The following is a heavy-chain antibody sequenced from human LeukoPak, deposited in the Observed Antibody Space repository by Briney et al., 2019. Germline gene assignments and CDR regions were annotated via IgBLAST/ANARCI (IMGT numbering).Heavy chain of an antibody. CDR1: GFTFSSYA. CDR2: ISGSGDST. D-gene: IGHD1-26*01. CDR3: ARAKSGTSDLIDY. Sequence: GGSLRLSCAASGFTFSSYAMSWVRQAPGKGLEWVSAISGSGDSTYYADSVKGRFTISRDNAQNTLYLQMNSLRTEESAVYYRARAKSGTSDLIDYWGQGTLVTVSS. V-gene: IGHV3-23*01. J-gene: IGHJ4*02.